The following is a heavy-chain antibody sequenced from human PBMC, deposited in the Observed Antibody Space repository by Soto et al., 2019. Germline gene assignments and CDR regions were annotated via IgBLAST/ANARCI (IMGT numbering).Heavy chain of an antibody. CDR2: ISYDGKNK. V-gene: IGHV3-30*18. D-gene: IGHD2-15*01. CDR1: GFTFRTYG. Sequence: QVQLVESGGGLVQPGKSLRLSCAASGFTFRTYGMHWVRQVPGKGLAWVASISYDGKNKNYADSVKGRFTISRDNSKNTLNLQMNSLRAEDTAVFYCAKEGLGYCSGGNCYSGAFDIWGQGKMVTVSS. J-gene: IGHJ3*02. CDR3: AKEGLGYCSGGNCYSGAFDI.